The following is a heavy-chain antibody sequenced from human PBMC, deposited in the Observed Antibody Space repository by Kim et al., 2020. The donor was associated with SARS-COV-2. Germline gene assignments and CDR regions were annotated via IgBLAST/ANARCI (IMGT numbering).Heavy chain of an antibody. CDR1: GDSISSGAYY. J-gene: IGHJ1*01. V-gene: IGHV4-31*03. D-gene: IGHD6-13*01. Sequence: SETLSLTCTVSGDSISSGAYYWSWIRQHPGKGLEWIGYIYYSGSTYYSPSLKSRLTISVDTSKNQFSLKLSSVTAADTAVYYCASHNSRSSYFQHWGQGTLVTVSS. CDR2: IYYSGST. CDR3: ASHNSRSSYFQH.